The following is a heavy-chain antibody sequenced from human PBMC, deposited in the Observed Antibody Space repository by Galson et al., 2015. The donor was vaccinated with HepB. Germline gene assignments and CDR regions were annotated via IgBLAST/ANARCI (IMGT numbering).Heavy chain of an antibody. CDR2: FDPEDGET. CDR1: GYTLTELS. V-gene: IGHV1-24*01. Sequence: KVSCKVSGYTLTELSMHWVRQAPGKGPEWMGGFDPEDGETIYAQKFQGRVTMTEDTSTDTAYMELSSLRSEDTAVYYCATGDKLVAPFDYWGQGTLVTVSS. CDR3: ATGDKLVAPFDY. D-gene: IGHD5-12*01. J-gene: IGHJ4*02.